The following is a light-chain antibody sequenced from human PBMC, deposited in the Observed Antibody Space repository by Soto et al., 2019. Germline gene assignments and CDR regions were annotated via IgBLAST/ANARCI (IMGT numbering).Light chain of an antibody. Sequence: DIQVTQSPSSLSASVGDRVTITCRASQDISGHLAWYQQKPGKVPKVLIYEASTLQSRVPSRFSASGSGTDFTLTISSLKPEDVAAYYCQKYTGTPRTFGQGTKVELK. CDR2: EAS. CDR1: QDISGH. V-gene: IGKV1-27*01. CDR3: QKYTGTPRT. J-gene: IGKJ1*01.